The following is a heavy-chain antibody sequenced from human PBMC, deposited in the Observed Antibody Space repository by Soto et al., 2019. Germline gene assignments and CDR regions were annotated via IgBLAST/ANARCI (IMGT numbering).Heavy chain of an antibody. J-gene: IGHJ3*02. V-gene: IGHV4-59*01. Sequence: QVQLQESGPGLVKPSETLSLTCTVSGGSISSYYWSWIRQPPGKGLEWIGYIYYSGSTNYNPSLKSRVTISVDTSKNQFSLKLSSVTAADTAVYYCARDLYGDAFDIWGQGTMVTVSS. CDR2: IYYSGST. CDR3: ARDLYGDAFDI. CDR1: GGSISSYY. D-gene: IGHD3-10*01.